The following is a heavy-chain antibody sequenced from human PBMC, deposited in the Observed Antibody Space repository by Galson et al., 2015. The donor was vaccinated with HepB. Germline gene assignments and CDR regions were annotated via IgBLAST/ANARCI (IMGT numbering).Heavy chain of an antibody. Sequence: SLRLSCAASGFTFKTYAMSWVRQAPGKGLEWVSTIRGSGESTYYADSVKGRFTFSRDNSKNTLYLQMNSLRAEDTAVYYCAREGRELRVGVADYWGQGTLVTVSS. D-gene: IGHD1-26*01. J-gene: IGHJ4*02. CDR1: GFTFKTYA. CDR3: AREGRELRVGVADY. V-gene: IGHV3-23*01. CDR2: IRGSGEST.